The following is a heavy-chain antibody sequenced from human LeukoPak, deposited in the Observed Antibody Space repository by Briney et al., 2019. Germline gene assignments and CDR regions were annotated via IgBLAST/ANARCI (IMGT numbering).Heavy chain of an antibody. D-gene: IGHD3-3*01. CDR3: ARDSGVRDFDC. CDR2: IRQDGSER. Sequence: GGSLRLSCTGSGFTFSIFWMSWVRQAPGKGLEWVANIRQDGSERYYMDSVKGRFTISRDNAKNSLYLQMNSLRAEDTAVYYCARDSGVRDFDCWGQGTLVTVSS. V-gene: IGHV3-7*04. J-gene: IGHJ4*02. CDR1: GFTFSIFW.